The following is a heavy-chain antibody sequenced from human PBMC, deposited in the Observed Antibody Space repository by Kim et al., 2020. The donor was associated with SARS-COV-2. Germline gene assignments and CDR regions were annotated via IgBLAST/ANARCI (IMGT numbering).Heavy chain of an antibody. J-gene: IGHJ5*02. D-gene: IGHD3-16*01. CDR1: GYTFTTYY. V-gene: IGHV1-46*01. Sequence: ASVKVSCKASGYTFTTYYMYWVRQAPGQGLEWMGIINPSGGSTTYAQKFQGRVTMTRDTSTSTVYMELSSLRSEDTAVYYCARDLGTRTPGGRGWRYNPFDPWGQGTLVTVSS. CDR2: INPSGGST. CDR3: ARDLGTRTPGGRGWRYNPFDP.